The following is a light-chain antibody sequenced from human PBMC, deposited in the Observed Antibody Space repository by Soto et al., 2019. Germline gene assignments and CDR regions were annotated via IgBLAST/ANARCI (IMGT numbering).Light chain of an antibody. V-gene: IGKV2-28*01. J-gene: IGKJ4*01. Sequence: DIVMTQSPLSLPVTPGEPASVSCRSSQSLLHSNGYNYLDWYLQKPGQSQQLLIYLGSNRSSGVPDRCSGSGSGTDFTLKISRVEAEDVGVYYCMQALQTPLTFGGGTKVDIK. CDR3: MQALQTPLT. CDR2: LGS. CDR1: QSLLHSNGYNY.